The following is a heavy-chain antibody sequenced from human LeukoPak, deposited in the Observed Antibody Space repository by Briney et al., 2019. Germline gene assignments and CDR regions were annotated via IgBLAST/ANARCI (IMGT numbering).Heavy chain of an antibody. D-gene: IGHD6-19*01. CDR3: TTKQWLAPPPDS. Sequence: GGSLRLSCAASGFTFSKYWMLWVRQAPGKGLESVSRINTDGTVTTYADSVKGRFTVSRDNADNTMFLQMNSVRDEDTAVYYCTTKQWLAPPPDSWGQGTPVTVSS. CDR1: GFTFSKYW. V-gene: IGHV3-74*01. J-gene: IGHJ4*02. CDR2: INTDGTVT.